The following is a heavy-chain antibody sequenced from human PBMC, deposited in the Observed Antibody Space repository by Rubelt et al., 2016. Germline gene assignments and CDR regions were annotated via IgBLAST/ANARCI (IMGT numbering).Heavy chain of an antibody. CDR3: AKVDGTDWHFNH. V-gene: IGHV3-9*01. CDR1: GFTLDDYA. D-gene: IGHD3-9*01. CDR2: ISWNSGSI. J-gene: IGHJ4*02. Sequence: GGGLVQPGRSLRLSCAASGFTLDDYAMHWVRQAPGKGLEWVSGISWNSGSIGYADSVKGRFTISRDNAKNSVYLQMNSLRAEDTAVYYCAKVDGTDWHFNHWGQGTLVTVSS.